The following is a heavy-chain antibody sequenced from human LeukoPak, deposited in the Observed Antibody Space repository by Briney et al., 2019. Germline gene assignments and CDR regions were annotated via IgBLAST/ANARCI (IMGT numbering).Heavy chain of an antibody. CDR1: GFTFSSCG. V-gene: IGHV3-30*02. CDR3: AKDRSPSNWNYYFDS. D-gene: IGHD1-7*01. J-gene: IGHJ4*02. Sequence: GGSLRLSCAASGFTFSSCGMHWVRQAPRKGLEWVAFIPYDGSDKYYADSVKGRFTISRDNSKNTLYLQMSSLRLEDTAVYYCAKDRSPSNWNYYFDSSGQGTLVTASS. CDR2: IPYDGSDK.